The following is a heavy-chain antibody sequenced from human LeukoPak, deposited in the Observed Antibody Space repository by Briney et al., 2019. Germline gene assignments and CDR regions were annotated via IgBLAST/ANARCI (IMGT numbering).Heavy chain of an antibody. J-gene: IGHJ6*03. CDR3: ASTPLYCYYYMDV. V-gene: IGHV1-69*05. CDR2: IIPILGTA. Sequence: ASVKVFCKTYGGTFSSYAIIWVRQAPGQGLEWMGGIIPILGTANYAQKFQGRVTITTDESTSTVYMEVRSLRSEDTAVDYCASTPLYCYYYMDVWGLGTTGTVSS. CDR1: GGTFSSYA.